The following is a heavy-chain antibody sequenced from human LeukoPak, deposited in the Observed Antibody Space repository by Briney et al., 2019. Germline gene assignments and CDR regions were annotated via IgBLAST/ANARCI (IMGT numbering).Heavy chain of an antibody. Sequence: VASVKVSCKASGYTFTDFYIHWVRQAPGQGLEWMGWINPNSCGTNYAQKFQGRVTMTRDTSISTAYLDLSSLRSDDTAVYYCARGSAVVGGGGPLFDYWGQGTLVAVSS. CDR2: INPNSCGT. J-gene: IGHJ4*02. D-gene: IGHD4-23*01. V-gene: IGHV1-2*02. CDR1: GYTFTDFY. CDR3: ARGSAVVGGGGPLFDY.